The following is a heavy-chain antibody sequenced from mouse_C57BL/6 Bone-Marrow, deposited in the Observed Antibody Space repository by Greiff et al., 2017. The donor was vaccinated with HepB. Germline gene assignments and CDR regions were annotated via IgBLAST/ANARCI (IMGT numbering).Heavy chain of an antibody. CDR1: GYTFTSYW. J-gene: IGHJ1*03. CDR3: ARCSSYWYFDV. V-gene: IGHV1-64*01. Sequence: QVQLQQPGAELVKPGASVKLSCKASGYTFTSYWMHWVKQRPGQGLEWIGMIHPNSGSTNYNEKFKSKATLTVDKSSSTAYMQLSSLTSEDSAVYYCARCSSYWYFDVWGKGTTVTVSS. CDR2: IHPNSGST. D-gene: IGHD1-1*01.